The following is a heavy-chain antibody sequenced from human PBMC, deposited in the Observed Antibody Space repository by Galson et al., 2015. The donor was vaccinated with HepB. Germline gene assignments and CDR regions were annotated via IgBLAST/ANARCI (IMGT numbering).Heavy chain of an antibody. Sequence: SLRLSCAASGFTFSSYGMHWVRQAPGKGLEWVAVISYDGSNKYYADSVKGRFTISRDNSKNTLYLQMNSLRAEDTAVYYCAKDLRWGPPRGYYYYGMDVWGQGTTVTVSS. V-gene: IGHV3-30*18. CDR1: GFTFSSYG. CDR2: ISYDGSNK. J-gene: IGHJ6*02. D-gene: IGHD3-16*01. CDR3: AKDLRWGPPRGYYYYGMDV.